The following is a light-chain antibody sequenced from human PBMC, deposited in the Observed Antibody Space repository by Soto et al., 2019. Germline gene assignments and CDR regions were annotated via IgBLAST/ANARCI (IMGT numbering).Light chain of an antibody. V-gene: IGLV1-44*01. J-gene: IGLJ2*01. CDR2: SNN. CDR1: SSNIGSNT. CDR3: AAWDDSLTHVV. Sequence: QPVLTQPPSASGTPGQRVTISCSGSSSNIGSNTVNWYQQLPGTAPKLLIYSNNQRPSGVPDRFSGSKSGTSASLAISGLQSEDEADYYCAAWDDSLTHVVFGGGTKLTV.